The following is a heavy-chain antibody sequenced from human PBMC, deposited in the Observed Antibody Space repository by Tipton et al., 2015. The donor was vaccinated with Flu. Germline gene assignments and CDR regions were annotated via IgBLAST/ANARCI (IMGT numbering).Heavy chain of an antibody. CDR2: VYRDGTT. CDR3: ARQFNPMYGVIVMTRLDS. CDR1: SGSVTSSNW. V-gene: IGHV4-4*02. Sequence: TLSLTCTVSSGSVTSSNWWTWVRQAPGKGPEWIGKVYRDGTTDYNPSLRSRVTISIDTSKNQFSLRVHSVTTADTAVYYCARQFNPMYGVIVMTRLDSWGQGIIVTASS. D-gene: IGHD2-21*01. J-gene: IGHJ5*01.